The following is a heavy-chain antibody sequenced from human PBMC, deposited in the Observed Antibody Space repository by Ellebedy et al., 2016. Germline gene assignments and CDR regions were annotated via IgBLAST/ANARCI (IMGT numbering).Heavy chain of an antibody. J-gene: IGHJ2*01. V-gene: IGHV4-4*07. CDR3: ARRRAYWGYCSSTSCRGYWYFDL. CDR2: IYTSGST. Sequence: SETLSLTXTVSGGSISSYYWSWIRQPAGKGLEWIGRIYTSGSTNYNPSLKSRVTISVDTSKNQFSLKLSSVTAADTAVYYCARRRAYWGYCSSTSCRGYWYFDLWGRGTLVTVSS. D-gene: IGHD2-2*01. CDR1: GGSISSYY.